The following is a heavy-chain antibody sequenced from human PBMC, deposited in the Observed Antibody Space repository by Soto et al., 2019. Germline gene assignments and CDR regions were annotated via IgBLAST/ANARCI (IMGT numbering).Heavy chain of an antibody. CDR1: GFTFRNFV. CDR3: AQDRGWGVVSPSHDY. D-gene: IGHD2-21*01. V-gene: IGHV3-23*01. Sequence: EVPLLESGGGLVQPGGSLRVSCAASGFTFRNFVMSWVRQAPGKGLEWVSAIRGSGGETFYADSVKGRFTISRDNSKNTLYLQMNSLRDEDTALYFCAQDRGWGVVSPSHDYWGRGTLVTVSS. CDR2: IRGSGGET. J-gene: IGHJ4*02.